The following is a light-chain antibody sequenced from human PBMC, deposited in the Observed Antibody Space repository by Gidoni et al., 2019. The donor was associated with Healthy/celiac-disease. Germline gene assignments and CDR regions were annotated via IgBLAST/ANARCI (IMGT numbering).Light chain of an antibody. Sequence: EFVLTQSPATLSLSPGERATLSCRASQCVSSYLAWYQQKPGQAPRLLIYDASNRATGIPARFSGSESGTDFTLTISSLEPEDFAVYYCQQRSNWPPSLTFGGGTKVEIK. J-gene: IGKJ4*01. V-gene: IGKV3-11*01. CDR1: QCVSSY. CDR2: DAS. CDR3: QQRSNWPPSLT.